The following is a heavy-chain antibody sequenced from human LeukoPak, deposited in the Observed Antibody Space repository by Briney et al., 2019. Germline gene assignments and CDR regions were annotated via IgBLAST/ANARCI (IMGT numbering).Heavy chain of an antibody. CDR1: GYTFTSYG. V-gene: IGHV1-18*01. J-gene: IGHJ4*02. CDR3: ARDPMVRGVIPYYFDY. D-gene: IGHD3-10*01. CDR2: ISAYNGNT. Sequence: ASVKVSCKASGYTFTSYGISLVRQAPGQGLEWMGWISAYNGNTNYAQNLQGRVTMTTDTSTSTAYMELRSLRSDDTAVYYCARDPMVRGVIPYYFDYWGQGTLVTVSS.